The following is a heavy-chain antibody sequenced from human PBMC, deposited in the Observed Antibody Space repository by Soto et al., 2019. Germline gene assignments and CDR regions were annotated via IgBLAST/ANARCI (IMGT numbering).Heavy chain of an antibody. J-gene: IGHJ4*02. Sequence: SETLSLTCAVYGGSFNGYYWSWIRQPPGEGLEWIGEIIHSGSTNYNPSLKSRATISIDTSKNQFSLKVTSVTAADAAVYYCARNVERSSNYFDYWGQGTLVTASS. D-gene: IGHD6-6*01. CDR2: IIHSGST. CDR3: ARNVERSSNYFDY. CDR1: GGSFNGYY. V-gene: IGHV4-34*12.